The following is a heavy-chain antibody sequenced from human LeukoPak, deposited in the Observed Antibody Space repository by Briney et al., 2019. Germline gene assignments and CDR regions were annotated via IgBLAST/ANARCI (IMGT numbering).Heavy chain of an antibody. V-gene: IGHV4-59*01. Sequence: SETLSHTCTVSGGSISNYYWTWIRQPPGKGLEWIGFVHYSGSTNYNPSLKSRVTISLDTSKNQFSLKLTSVTAADTAVYYCARGPVPWPWGQGTLVTVSS. CDR2: VHYSGST. J-gene: IGHJ4*02. CDR3: ARGPVPWP. CDR1: GGSISNYY.